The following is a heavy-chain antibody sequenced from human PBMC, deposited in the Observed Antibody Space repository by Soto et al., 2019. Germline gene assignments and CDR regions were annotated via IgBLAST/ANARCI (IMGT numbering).Heavy chain of an antibody. CDR2: IIPIFGTA. J-gene: IGHJ3*02. D-gene: IGHD2-15*01. Sequence: GASVKVSCKASGGTFSSYAISWVRQAPGQGLEWMGGIIPIFGTANYAQKFQGRVTITADKSTSTAYVELSSLRSEDTAVYYCARGEKNWGCSGGSCWAFAFDIWGQGTMVTVSS. V-gene: IGHV1-69*06. CDR1: GGTFSSYA. CDR3: ARGEKNWGCSGGSCWAFAFDI.